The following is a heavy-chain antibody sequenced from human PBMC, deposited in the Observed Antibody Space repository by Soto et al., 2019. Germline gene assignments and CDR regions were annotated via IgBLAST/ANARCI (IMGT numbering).Heavy chain of an antibody. Sequence: PWRSLRLSCAASGSTFISYAIHFYGHAPGKGLEWVAVISYDGSNKYYADSVKGRFTISRDNSKNTLYLQMNSLRAEDTAVYYCARDRLVDSYYFDYWGQGTLVTVSS. CDR2: ISYDGSNK. CDR1: GSTFISYA. J-gene: IGHJ4*02. V-gene: IGHV3-30*11. D-gene: IGHD2-15*01. CDR3: ARDRLVDSYYFDY.